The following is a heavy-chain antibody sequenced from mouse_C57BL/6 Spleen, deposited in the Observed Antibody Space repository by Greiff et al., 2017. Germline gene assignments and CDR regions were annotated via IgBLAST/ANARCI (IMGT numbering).Heavy chain of an antibody. CDR3: ARDRSGYFDV. J-gene: IGHJ1*03. Sequence: VKLQQPGAELVMPGASVKLSCKASGYTFTSYWMHWVKQRPGQGLEWIGEIDPSDSYTNYNQKFKGKSTLTVDKSSSTAYMQLSSLTSEDSAVYYCARDRSGYFDVWGTGTTVTVSS. CDR2: IDPSDSYT. V-gene: IGHV1-69*01. CDR1: GYTFTSYW.